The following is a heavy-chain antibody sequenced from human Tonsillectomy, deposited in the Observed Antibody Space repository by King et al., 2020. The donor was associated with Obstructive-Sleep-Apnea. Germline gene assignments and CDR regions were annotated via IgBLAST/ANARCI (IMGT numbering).Heavy chain of an antibody. CDR2: ISYDGGNK. V-gene: IGHV3-30*03. CDR3: VTYGGGYSSSWYYRAFEI. CDR1: GFIFSTYG. J-gene: IGHJ3*02. D-gene: IGHD6-13*01. Sequence: VQLVESGGGVVQPGRSLRLSCGASGFIFSTYGMHWVRQAPGKGLEWVAVISYDGGNKYYADSVKGRFTISRDNSKNTLSLQMNSLRAEDTAVYYCVTYGGGYSSSWYYRAFEIWGRGTMVTVSS.